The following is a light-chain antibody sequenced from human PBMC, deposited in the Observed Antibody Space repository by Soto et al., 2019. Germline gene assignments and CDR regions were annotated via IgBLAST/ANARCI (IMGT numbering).Light chain of an antibody. CDR1: QTISSW. CDR2: KAS. CDR3: QHYKSYSEA. Sequence: DIQMTQSPSTLSGSVGDRVTITCRASQTISSWLAWYQQKPGKAPKLLIYKASTLKSGVPSSFSGSGSGTEFPLTISSLQPDDFATYYCQHYKSYSEAFGQGTKVELK. V-gene: IGKV1-5*03. J-gene: IGKJ1*01.